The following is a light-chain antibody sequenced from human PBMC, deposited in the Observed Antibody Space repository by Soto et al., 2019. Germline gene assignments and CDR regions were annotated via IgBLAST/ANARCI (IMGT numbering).Light chain of an antibody. Sequence: QSVLTQPPSVSGAPGQRVTISSTGSSSNIGAGYDVHWYQQLPGTAPKLLIYGNSNRPSGVPDRFSGSKSGTSASLAITGLQAEDEADYYCQSYDSRLEVVFGGGTKLTVL. CDR3: QSYDSRLEVV. CDR2: GNS. CDR1: SSNIGAGYD. V-gene: IGLV1-40*01. J-gene: IGLJ2*01.